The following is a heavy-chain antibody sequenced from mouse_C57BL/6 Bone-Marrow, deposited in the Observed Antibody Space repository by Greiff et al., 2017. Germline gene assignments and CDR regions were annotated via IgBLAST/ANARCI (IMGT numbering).Heavy chain of an antibody. CDR2: IYPGGGYT. CDR3: ARSYYAMDY. J-gene: IGHJ4*01. V-gene: IGHV1-63*01. Sequence: VKLMESGAELVRPGTSVKMSCKASGYTFTNYWIGWAKQRPGHGLEWIGDIYPGGGYTNYNEKFKGKATLTADKSSSTAYMQFSSLTSEDSAIYYCARSYYAMDYWDQGTSVTVSS. CDR1: GYTFTNYW.